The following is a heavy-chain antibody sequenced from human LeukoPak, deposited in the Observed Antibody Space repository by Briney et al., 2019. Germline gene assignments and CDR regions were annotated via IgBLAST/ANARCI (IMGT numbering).Heavy chain of an antibody. D-gene: IGHD6-13*01. V-gene: IGHV3-7*04. CDR1: GFTFSSYW. Sequence: GGALRPSCAASGFTFSSYWMTWVRHAPEKGLEWVANIKEDGSETYYVDSVKGRFSISRDNAQNSLYLQMSSLRAEDTAVYYCARWSGSWYFWGQGTLVTVSS. CDR3: ARWSGSWYF. CDR2: IKEDGSET. J-gene: IGHJ4*02.